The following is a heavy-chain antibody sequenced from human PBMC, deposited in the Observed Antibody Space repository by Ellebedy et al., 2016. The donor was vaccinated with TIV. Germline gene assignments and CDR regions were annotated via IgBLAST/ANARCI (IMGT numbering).Heavy chain of an antibody. CDR1: GFTFSSYV. V-gene: IGHV3-23*01. CDR3: ARDGDENCGGDCYYYYYGMDV. Sequence: GESLKIPCAGPGFTFSSYVMSWVRQAPGKGLEWVASISGSGNSTYHADSVKGRFTISRGNSKNTLYLQMNSLRAEDTAVYYCARDGDENCGGDCYYYYYGMDVWGQGTTVTVSS. J-gene: IGHJ6*02. CDR2: ISGSGNST. D-gene: IGHD2-21*02.